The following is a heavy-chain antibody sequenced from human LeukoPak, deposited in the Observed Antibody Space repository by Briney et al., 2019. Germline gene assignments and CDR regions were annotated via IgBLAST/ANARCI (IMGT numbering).Heavy chain of an antibody. CDR1: GFTFSSYA. CDR2: ISSNGGST. V-gene: IGHV3-64*01. CDR3: AREESGWYPWGY. J-gene: IGHJ4*02. Sequence: PGGSLRLSCAASGFTFSSYAMHWVRQAPGKGLEYVSAISSNGGSTYYANSVKGRFTISRDNSKNTLYLQMGSLRAEDMAVYYCAREESGWYPWGYWGQGTLVTVSS. D-gene: IGHD6-19*01.